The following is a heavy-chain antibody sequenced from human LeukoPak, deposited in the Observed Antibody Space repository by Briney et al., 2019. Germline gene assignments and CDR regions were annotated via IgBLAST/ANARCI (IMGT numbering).Heavy chain of an antibody. Sequence: ASVKVSCKASGYTFTSYHMHWVRQAPGQGLEWMGIINPSGGTTNYAQKFRGRVTMTRDMSTSTVYMELSRLRSDDTAVYYCARGYYGSGSSNYYYYYYMDVWGKGTTVTISS. D-gene: IGHD3-10*01. CDR1: GYTFTSYH. CDR2: INPSGGTT. J-gene: IGHJ6*03. V-gene: IGHV1-46*01. CDR3: ARGYYGSGSSNYYYYYYMDV.